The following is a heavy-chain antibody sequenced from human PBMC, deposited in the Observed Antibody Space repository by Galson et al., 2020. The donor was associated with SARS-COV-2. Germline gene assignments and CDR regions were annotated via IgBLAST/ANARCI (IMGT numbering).Heavy chain of an antibody. V-gene: IGHV3-15*01. Sequence: GESLKISCAASEFTFSDAWMIWVRQAPGKGLEWVGRIKTKSEGETTDYAAPVKGRFTISRDDSTNILYLQMNSVEPGGTAMYYCTTGFYTRGGGYWGQGTLVTVSS. CDR2: IKTKSEGETT. CDR1: EFTFSDAW. J-gene: IGHJ4*02. CDR3: TTGFYTRGGGY. D-gene: IGHD2-2*02.